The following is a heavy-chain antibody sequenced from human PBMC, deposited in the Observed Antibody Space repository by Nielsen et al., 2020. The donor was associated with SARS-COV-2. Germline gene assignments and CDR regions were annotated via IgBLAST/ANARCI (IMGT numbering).Heavy chain of an antibody. CDR2: ISYDGSNK. J-gene: IGHJ4*02. CDR1: GFTFSSYA. Sequence: GGSLRLSCAASGFTFSSYAMHWVRQAPGKGLEWVAVISYDGSNKYYADSVKGRFTISRDNSKNTLYLQMNSLRAEDTAVYYCAKTTGGVDYWGQGTLVTVSS. D-gene: IGHD1-14*01. V-gene: IGHV3-30*04. CDR3: AKTTGGVDY.